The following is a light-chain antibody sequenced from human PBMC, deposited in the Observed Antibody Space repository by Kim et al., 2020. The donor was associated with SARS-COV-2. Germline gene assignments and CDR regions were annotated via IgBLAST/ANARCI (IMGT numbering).Light chain of an antibody. J-gene: IGKJ1*01. CDR3: QQYKSYPWT. CDR1: QTISSW. Sequence: ASVGDRVTITCRASQTISSWLAWYQQKPGKAPKVLIYKASTLESGVPSRFSGSESGTEFTLTISSLQPDDSATYYCQQYKSYPWTFGHGTKVDIK. CDR2: KAS. V-gene: IGKV1-5*03.